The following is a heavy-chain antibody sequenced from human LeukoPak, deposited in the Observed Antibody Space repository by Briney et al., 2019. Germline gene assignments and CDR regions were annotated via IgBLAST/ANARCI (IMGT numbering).Heavy chain of an antibody. Sequence: GGSLRLSCAASGFSFSTYALNWVRQAPGKGLHWVSKISDSGGSTYYADSVKGRFTISRDNSRNTLYLQMNSLSVEDTAIYYCARETAAAAIDYWGQGNLVTVSS. CDR1: GFSFSTYA. D-gene: IGHD2-2*01. J-gene: IGHJ4*02. V-gene: IGHV3-23*01. CDR2: ISDSGGST. CDR3: ARETAAAAIDY.